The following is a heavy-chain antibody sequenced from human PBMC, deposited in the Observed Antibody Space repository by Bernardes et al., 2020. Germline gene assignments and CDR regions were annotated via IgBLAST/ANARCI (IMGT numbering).Heavy chain of an antibody. CDR1: GGSISSYY. Sequence: SETLSLTCTVSGGSISSYYWSWIRQPPGKGLEWIGYIYYSGSTNYNPSLKSRVTISVDTSKNQFSLKLSSVTAADTAVYYCARGGRIAAEYYYYGMDVWGKGTTVTVSS. V-gene: IGHV4-59*01. J-gene: IGHJ6*04. CDR3: ARGGRIAAEYYYYGMDV. D-gene: IGHD6-13*01. CDR2: IYYSGST.